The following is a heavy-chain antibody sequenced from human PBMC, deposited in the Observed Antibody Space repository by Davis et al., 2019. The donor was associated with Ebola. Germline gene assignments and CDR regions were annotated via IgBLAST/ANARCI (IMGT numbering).Heavy chain of an antibody. Sequence: PGGSLRLSCAASGFTFSSYGMHWVRQAPGKGLEWVAVIPYVGSNKYYADSVKGRFTISRDNSKNTLYLQMNSLRAEDTAVYYCARPLYSGSYYNYYYGMDVWGQGTTVTVSS. D-gene: IGHD1-26*01. V-gene: IGHV3-30*03. J-gene: IGHJ6*02. CDR3: ARPLYSGSYYNYYYGMDV. CDR2: IPYVGSNK. CDR1: GFTFSSYG.